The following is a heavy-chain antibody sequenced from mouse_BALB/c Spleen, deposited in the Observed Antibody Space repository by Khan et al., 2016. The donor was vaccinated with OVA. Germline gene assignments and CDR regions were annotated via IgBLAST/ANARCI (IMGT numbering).Heavy chain of an antibody. CDR2: INPHIGET. CDR1: GYSFTGYF. Sequence: EVQLQQSGPELVRPGASVKISCKASGYSFTGYFMNWVMQSHGKSLAWIGRINPHIGETFYNQRFKDKATLTVDESSSTAHMALRSLASEDSAFYYCTRIYRSDFDYWGQGTTLTVSS. J-gene: IGHJ2*01. D-gene: IGHD1-1*01. V-gene: IGHV1-20*02. CDR3: TRIYRSDFDY.